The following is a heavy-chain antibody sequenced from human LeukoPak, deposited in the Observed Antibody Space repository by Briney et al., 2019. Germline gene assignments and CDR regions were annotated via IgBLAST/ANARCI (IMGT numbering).Heavy chain of an antibody. Sequence: ASVKVSCKASGCTFTGYYMHWVRQAPGQELEWMGWINPNSGGTNYAQKFQGRVTMTRDTSISTPYMELSRLRSDDTAVYYCARGGEPGYGDFLTDYWGQGTLVTVSS. D-gene: IGHD4-17*01. CDR3: ARGGEPGYGDFLTDY. J-gene: IGHJ4*02. CDR1: GCTFTGYY. CDR2: INPNSGGT. V-gene: IGHV1-2*02.